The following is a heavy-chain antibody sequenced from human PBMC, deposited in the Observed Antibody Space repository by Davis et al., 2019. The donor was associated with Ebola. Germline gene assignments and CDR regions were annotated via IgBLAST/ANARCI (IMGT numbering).Heavy chain of an antibody. CDR2: ISAYNGNT. Sequence: AASVKVPCKASGYSFKNYAISWVRQAPGQGLEWMGWISAYNGNTNYAQKVQGRVTMTTDTSTGTAYMELRSLRSDDTAVYYCARDLAVAPPDYWGQGTLVTVSS. D-gene: IGHD6-19*01. J-gene: IGHJ4*02. CDR3: ARDLAVAPPDY. CDR1: GYSFKNYA. V-gene: IGHV1-18*01.